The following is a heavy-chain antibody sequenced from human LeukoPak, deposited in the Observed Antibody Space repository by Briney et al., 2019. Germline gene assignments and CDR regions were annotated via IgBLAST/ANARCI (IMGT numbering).Heavy chain of an antibody. CDR2: IIPILGSA. D-gene: IGHD4-11*01. V-gene: IGHV1-69*16. Sequence: GASVKVSCKASGYTFTGYYMHWVRQAPGQGFEWMGGIIPILGSANYAQKFQGRVTITTDESTNTAYMELSSLTSEDTAVYYCASGGTSVTIVTTIDYWGQGSLVTVSS. J-gene: IGHJ4*02. CDR3: ASGGTSVTIVTTIDY. CDR1: GYTFTGYY.